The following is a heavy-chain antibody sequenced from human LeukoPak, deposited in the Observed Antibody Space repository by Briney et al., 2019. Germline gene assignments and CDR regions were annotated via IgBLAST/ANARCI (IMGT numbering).Heavy chain of an antibody. CDR3: AVWGYCSSTSCFGGFDP. CDR2: INPNSGGT. J-gene: IGHJ5*02. D-gene: IGHD2-2*01. V-gene: IGHV1-2*02. CDR1: GYTFTGYY. Sequence: ASVKVSCKASGYTFTGYYMHWVRQAPGQGLEWMGWINPNSGGTNYAQKFQGRVTMTRDTSTSTAYMELSRLRSDDTAVYYGAVWGYCSSTSCFGGFDPWGQGTLVTVSS.